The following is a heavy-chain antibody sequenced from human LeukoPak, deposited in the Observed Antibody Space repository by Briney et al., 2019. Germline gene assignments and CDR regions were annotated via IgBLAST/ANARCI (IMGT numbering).Heavy chain of an antibody. Sequence: PGEPLKISCKGSGYSFTSYWISWVRQMPGKGLEWMGRIDPSDSYTNYSPSFQGHVTISADKSISTAYLQWSSLKASDAAMYYCARHDSSSWYVWLVDYWGQGTLVTVSS. J-gene: IGHJ4*02. CDR2: IDPSDSYT. D-gene: IGHD6-13*01. CDR1: GYSFTSYW. CDR3: ARHDSSSWYVWLVDY. V-gene: IGHV5-10-1*01.